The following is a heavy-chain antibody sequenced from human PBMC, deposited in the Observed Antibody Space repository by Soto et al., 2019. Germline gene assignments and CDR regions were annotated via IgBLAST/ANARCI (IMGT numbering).Heavy chain of an antibody. V-gene: IGHV3-9*01. J-gene: IGHJ4*02. CDR1: GFTFDDYA. CDR3: AKDSSTVTLHSAVDY. CDR2: ISWNSGSI. D-gene: IGHD4-17*01. Sequence: TGGSLRLSCAASGFTFDDYAMHWVRQAPGKGLEWVSGISWNSGSIGYADSVKGRFTISRDNAKNSLYLQMNSLRAEDTALYYCAKDSSTVTLHSAVDYWGQGTLVTVSS.